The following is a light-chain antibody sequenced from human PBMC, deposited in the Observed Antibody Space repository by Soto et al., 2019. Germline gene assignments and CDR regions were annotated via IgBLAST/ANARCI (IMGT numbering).Light chain of an antibody. CDR3: QHYGSSPYT. V-gene: IGKV3-20*01. J-gene: IGKJ2*01. CDR1: QSVSSSY. Sequence: EIVLTQSPGTLSLSPGERGTLSCRASQSVSSSYLAWYQHKPGQAPRPLIEGTSSRATGIPDRLSGSGSGTDFTLTISRLAPEDFAVYYCQHYGSSPYTFGQGTKLDIK. CDR2: GTS.